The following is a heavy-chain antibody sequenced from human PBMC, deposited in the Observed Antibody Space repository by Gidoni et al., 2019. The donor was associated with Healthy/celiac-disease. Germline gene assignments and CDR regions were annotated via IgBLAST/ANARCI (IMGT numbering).Heavy chain of an antibody. Sequence: QVQLQESGPGLVKPSETLSLTCTVSGGSISSYYWSWIRQPPGKGLEWIGYIYYSGSTNYNPSLKSRVTISVDTSKNQFSLKLSSVTAADTAVYYCARGIGSSGPFFPVGYWGQGTLVTVSS. V-gene: IGHV4-59*01. J-gene: IGHJ4*02. CDR2: IYYSGST. CDR3: ARGIGSSGPFFPVGY. CDR1: GGSISSYY. D-gene: IGHD3-22*01.